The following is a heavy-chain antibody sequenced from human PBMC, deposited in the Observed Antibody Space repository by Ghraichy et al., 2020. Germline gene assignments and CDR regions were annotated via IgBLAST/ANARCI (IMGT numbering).Heavy chain of an antibody. CDR3: ARLGGSGTNPPYDK. Sequence: SETLSLTCTVSGGSINSDYWSWIRQPPGKGLEQIGYIHHSGTTIHNPSLQSRVTISVDTSKNQFSLNLRSVTAADTAVYYCARLGGSGTNPPYDKWGKGILVTVAS. CDR2: IHHSGTT. CDR1: GGSINSDY. J-gene: IGHJ4*02. D-gene: IGHD3-10*01. V-gene: IGHV4-59*01.